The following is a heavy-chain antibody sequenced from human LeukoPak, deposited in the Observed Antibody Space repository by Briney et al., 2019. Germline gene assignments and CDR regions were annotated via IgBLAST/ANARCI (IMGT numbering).Heavy chain of an antibody. Sequence: PSETLSLTCTVSGGSISSSSYYWGWIRQPPGKGLEWIGSIYYSGSTYYNPSLKSRVTISVDTSKNQFSLRLSSVTAADTAVYYCARVTGYIVEDHFDYWGQEPWSPSPQ. CDR1: GGSISSSSYY. CDR2: IYYSGST. V-gene: IGHV4-39*07. CDR3: ARVTGYIVEDHFDY. J-gene: IGHJ4*01. D-gene: IGHD3-22*01.